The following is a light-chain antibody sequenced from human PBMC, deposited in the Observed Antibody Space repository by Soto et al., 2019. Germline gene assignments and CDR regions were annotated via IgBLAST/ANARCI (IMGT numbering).Light chain of an antibody. CDR2: DAS. CDR1: QSVSSY. Sequence: EIVLTQSPATLSLSPGERATLSCRASQSVSSYLAWYQQKVGQAPRLLIYDASNRATGIPARFSGSGSGTDFTLTISSLEPEDFAVYYCQQRSKWPRYTFGQGTKLEIK. J-gene: IGKJ2*01. V-gene: IGKV3-11*01. CDR3: QQRSKWPRYT.